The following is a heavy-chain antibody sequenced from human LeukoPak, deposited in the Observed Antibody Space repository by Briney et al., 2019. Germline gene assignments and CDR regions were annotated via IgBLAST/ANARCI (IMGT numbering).Heavy chain of an antibody. CDR2: ISGSGGST. CDR3: AKDLRVYYYGSSGRFDP. D-gene: IGHD3-22*01. Sequence: GGSLRLSCAASGFTFSSYAMSWVRQAPGKGLEWVSAISGSGGSTYYADSVKGRFTISRDNSKNTLYLQMNSLRAEDTAVYYCAKDLRVYYYGSSGRFDPWGQGTLVTVSS. V-gene: IGHV3-23*01. CDR1: GFTFSSYA. J-gene: IGHJ5*02.